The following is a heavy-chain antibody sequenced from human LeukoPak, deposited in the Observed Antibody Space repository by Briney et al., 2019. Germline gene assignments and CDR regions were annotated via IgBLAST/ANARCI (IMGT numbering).Heavy chain of an antibody. CDR2: ISYDGSNK. CDR3: AKDPYTYSSSWYGWFDP. V-gene: IGHV3-30*18. J-gene: IGHJ5*02. Sequence: GRSLRLSCAASGFTFSSYGMHWVRQAPGKGLERVAVISYDGSNKYYADSVKGRFTISRDNSKNTLYLQMNSLRAEDTAVYYCAKDPYTYSSSWYGWFDPWGQGTLVTVSS. CDR1: GFTFSSYG. D-gene: IGHD6-13*01.